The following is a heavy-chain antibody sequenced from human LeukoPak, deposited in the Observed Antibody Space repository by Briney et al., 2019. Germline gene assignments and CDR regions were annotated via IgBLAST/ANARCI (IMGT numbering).Heavy chain of an antibody. Sequence: GASVKVSCKASGYTFTGYYMHWVRQAPGQGLEWMGWINPNSGGTNYAQKFQGRVTMTRDTSISTAYMELSRLRSDGTAVYYCARAGSSSYWFGSYWFDPWGQGTLVTVSS. V-gene: IGHV1-2*02. J-gene: IGHJ5*02. CDR3: ARAGSSSYWFGSYWFDP. CDR2: INPNSGGT. CDR1: GYTFTGYY. D-gene: IGHD6-6*01.